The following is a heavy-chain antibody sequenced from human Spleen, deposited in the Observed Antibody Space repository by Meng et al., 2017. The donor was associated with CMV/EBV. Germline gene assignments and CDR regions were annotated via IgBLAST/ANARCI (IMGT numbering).Heavy chain of an antibody. CDR1: GYIFSDYN. Sequence: ASVKVSCKASGYIFSDYNIHWVRQAPGQGLESMGWINPNSGGTSRARKLQGRVTMTRDTPISTAYMELSRLRSDDTAGYYCARATAYGSRLGDGFDMWGQGTMVTVSS. CDR3: ARATAYGSRLGDGFDM. V-gene: IGHV1-2*02. J-gene: IGHJ3*02. D-gene: IGHD4-23*01. CDR2: INPNSGGT.